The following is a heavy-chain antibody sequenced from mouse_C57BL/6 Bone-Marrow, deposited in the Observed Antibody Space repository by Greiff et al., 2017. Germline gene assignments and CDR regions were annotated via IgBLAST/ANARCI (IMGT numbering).Heavy chain of an antibody. CDR1: GFTFSDYG. J-gene: IGHJ3*01. V-gene: IGHV5-17*01. CDR2: ISSGSSTI. CDR3: ARGYSNYFAWFAY. D-gene: IGHD2-5*01. Sequence: EVKLVESGGGLVKPGGSLKLSCAASGFTFSDYGMHWVRQAPEKGLEWVAYISSGSSTIYYADTVKGRFTISRDNAKNTLFLQMNSLRSEDTAMYYCARGYSNYFAWFAYWGQGTLVTVSA.